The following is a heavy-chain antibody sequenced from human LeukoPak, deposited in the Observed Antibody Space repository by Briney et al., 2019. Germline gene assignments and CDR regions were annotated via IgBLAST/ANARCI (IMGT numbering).Heavy chain of an antibody. J-gene: IGHJ3*02. D-gene: IGHD3-22*01. Sequence: SETLSLTCAVYGGSFSGYYWSWIRQPPGKGLEWIGEINHSGSTNYNPSLKSRVTISVDTSKNQFSLKLGSVTAADTAVYYCARAPDYDSAFDIWGQGTMVTVSS. CDR3: ARAPDYDSAFDI. CDR2: INHSGST. CDR1: GGSFSGYY. V-gene: IGHV4-34*01.